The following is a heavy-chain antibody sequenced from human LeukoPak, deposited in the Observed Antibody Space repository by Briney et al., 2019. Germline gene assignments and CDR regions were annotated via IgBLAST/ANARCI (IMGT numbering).Heavy chain of an antibody. J-gene: IGHJ6*03. CDR3: ARNKISVTTYYYMDV. CDR2: IIPIFGTA. CDR1: GGTFSSYA. D-gene: IGHD4-17*01. V-gene: IGHV1-69*13. Sequence: SVKVSCKASGGTFSSYAISWVRQAPGQGLEWMGGIIPIFGTANYAQKFQGRVTITADESTSTAYMELSSLRSEDTAVYYCARNKISVTTYYYMDVWGKGTTVTISS.